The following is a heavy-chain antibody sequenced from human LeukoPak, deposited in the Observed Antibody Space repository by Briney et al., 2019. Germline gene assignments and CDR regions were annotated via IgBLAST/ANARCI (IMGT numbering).Heavy chain of an antibody. J-gene: IGHJ4*02. V-gene: IGHV1-46*01. CDR1: GYTFIAYY. Sequence: GASVKVSCKASGYTFIAYYMHWVRQAPGQGLEWMGIVNPTGGSTTYAQKFQGRVTMTRDTSTSTVHMELGSLRSEDTAVYYCARGRRVAEDYFDYWGQGTLVTVSS. D-gene: IGHD6-13*01. CDR3: ARGRRVAEDYFDY. CDR2: VNPTGGST.